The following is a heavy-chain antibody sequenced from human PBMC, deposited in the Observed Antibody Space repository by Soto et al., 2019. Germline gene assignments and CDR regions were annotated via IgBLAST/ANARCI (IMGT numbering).Heavy chain of an antibody. D-gene: IGHD5-18*01. J-gene: IGHJ5*02. V-gene: IGHV1-18*01. CDR3: ARGPFIRGYNYGFWFDP. CDR2: ISAYNGNT. CDR1: GYTFTSYG. Sequence: ASVQVSCKASGYTFTSYGISWVRQAPGQGLEWMGWISAYNGNTNYAQKLQGRVTMTRNTSISTAYMELSSLRSEDTAVYYCARGPFIRGYNYGFWFDPWGQGTLVTVSS.